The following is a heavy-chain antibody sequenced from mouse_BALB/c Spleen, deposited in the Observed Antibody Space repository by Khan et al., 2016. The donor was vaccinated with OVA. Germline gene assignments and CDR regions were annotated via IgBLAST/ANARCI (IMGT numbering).Heavy chain of an antibody. V-gene: IGHV3-2*02. J-gene: IGHJ1*01. D-gene: IGHD1-1*02. Sequence: EVQLVESGPGLVKPSQSLSLTCTVTGFSITSDYAWNWIRQFPGNKLEWMGYISYSGSTSYNPSPKSRISITRDTSKDQFFLQLNSVTTGDTATYYCARRAYYANWYFDVWGAGTTVTVSS. CDR2: ISYSGST. CDR1: GFSITSDYA. CDR3: ARRAYYANWYFDV.